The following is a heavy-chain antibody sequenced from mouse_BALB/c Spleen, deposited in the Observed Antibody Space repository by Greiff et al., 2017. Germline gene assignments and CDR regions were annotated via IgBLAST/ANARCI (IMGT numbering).Heavy chain of an antibody. CDR3: AREYGNWAMDY. Sequence: VQLVESGPGLVAPSQSLSITCTVSGFSLTSYGVHWVRQPPGKGLEWLGVIWAGGSTNYNSALMSRLSISKDNSKSQVFLKMNSLPTDDTAMYYCAREYGNWAMDYWGQGTSVTVSS. CDR1: GFSLTSYG. J-gene: IGHJ4*01. CDR2: IWAGGST. D-gene: IGHD2-10*02. V-gene: IGHV2-9*02.